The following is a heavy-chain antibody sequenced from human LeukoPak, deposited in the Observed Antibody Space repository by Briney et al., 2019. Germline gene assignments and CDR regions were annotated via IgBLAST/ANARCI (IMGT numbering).Heavy chain of an antibody. Sequence: ASVKVSCKASGYTFTGYYIHWVRQAPGQGLEWMGRVRQAPGQGLEWMGRINPNSGGTNYAQKFQGRATMTRDTSISTAYMELSSLRSDDTAVYYCARAAQSSSSGQKEDYWGQGTLVTVSS. CDR1: GYTFTGYY. D-gene: IGHD6-13*01. CDR2: INPNSGGT. J-gene: IGHJ4*02. V-gene: IGHV1-2*06. CDR3: ARAAQSSSSGQKEDY.